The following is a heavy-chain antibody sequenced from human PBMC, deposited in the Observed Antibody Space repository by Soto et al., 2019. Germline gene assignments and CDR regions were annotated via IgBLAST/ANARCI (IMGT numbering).Heavy chain of an antibody. V-gene: IGHV3-23*01. J-gene: IGHJ4*02. Sequence: EVQLLESGGGLVQPGGSLRLSCAASGFTFSDYAMGWVRQAPGKGLQWVSSISSGDSRTYYADSVAGRFTISRDKSRNTLYLQMKTLRVEDTAVYFCAKVGSRETAMVAGFDYWGQGTRVTVSS. CDR2: ISSGDSRT. CDR1: GFTFSDYA. D-gene: IGHD5-18*01. CDR3: AKVGSRETAMVAGFDY.